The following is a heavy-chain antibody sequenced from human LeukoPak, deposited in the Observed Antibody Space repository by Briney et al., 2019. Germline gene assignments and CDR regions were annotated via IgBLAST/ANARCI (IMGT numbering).Heavy chain of an antibody. J-gene: IGHJ4*02. D-gene: IGHD1-14*01. CDR1: GYTFTSYG. Sequence: ASVKVSCKASGYTFTSYGISWVRQAPGQGLEWMGWINPNSGGTNYAQKFQGRVTFTSDTSSTTVYMEVRSLKSDDTAVYYCARDMTGGIWARATSFDHWGQGTLVTVSS. V-gene: IGHV1-2*02. CDR3: ARDMTGGIWARATSFDH. CDR2: INPNSGGT.